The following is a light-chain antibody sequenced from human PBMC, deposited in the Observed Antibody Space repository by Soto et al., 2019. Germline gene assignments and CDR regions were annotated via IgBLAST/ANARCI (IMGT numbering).Light chain of an antibody. J-gene: IGLJ3*02. CDR1: SSNMGKNF. CDR3: ASLDSSLVTMV. Sequence: QAVVTQPPSVSAAPGQKVTISCSGSSSNMGKNFVSWYQQFPGTAPKLLIFEDDKRRSGIPDRFSASKSGTSATLAIAGLQTGDEAEYHCASLDSSLVTMVFGGGTKLTVL. V-gene: IGLV1-51*02. CDR2: EDD.